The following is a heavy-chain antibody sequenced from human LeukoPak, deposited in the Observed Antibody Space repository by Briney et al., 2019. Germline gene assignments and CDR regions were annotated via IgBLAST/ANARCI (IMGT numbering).Heavy chain of an antibody. D-gene: IGHD1-1*01. CDR3: ARDRNAAFDI. V-gene: IGHV3-72*01. CDR2: SRNKAKSYTT. CDR1: GFTFSDHY. Sequence: GGSLRLSCAASGFTFSDHYMDWVRQAPGKGLEWVGRSRNKAKSYTTEYAASVKGRFTISRDDSKNSLYLQMNSLRAEDTAVYYCARDRNAAFDIWGQGTMVTVSS. J-gene: IGHJ3*02.